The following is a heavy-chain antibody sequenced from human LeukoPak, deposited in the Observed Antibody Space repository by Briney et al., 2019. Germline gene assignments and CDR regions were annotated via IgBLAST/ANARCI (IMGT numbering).Heavy chain of an antibody. Sequence: PSETLSLTCTDSAGSISSSSYYWGWLRQPPGKGLEWIGSIYYSGSTYYNPSLKSRVTISVDTSKNQFSLKLSSVTAADTAVYYCARRGGSGLGTFDIWGQGTMVTVSS. CDR3: ARRGGSGLGTFDI. J-gene: IGHJ3*02. V-gene: IGHV4-39*01. D-gene: IGHD3-16*01. CDR1: AGSISSSSYY. CDR2: IYYSGST.